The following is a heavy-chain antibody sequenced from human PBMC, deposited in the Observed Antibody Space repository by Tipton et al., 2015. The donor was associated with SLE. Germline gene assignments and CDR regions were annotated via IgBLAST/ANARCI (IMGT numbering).Heavy chain of an antibody. Sequence: TLSLTCAVYSGSFSGYYWSWIRQPPGKGLEWIGSFSSGRNTYLNASLKSRVTISVDTSKNQLSLKLHSVTAADTAVYYCARHMRQLVRDASDIWGQGTMVTVSS. J-gene: IGHJ3*02. V-gene: IGHV4-34*01. CDR1: SGSFSGYY. D-gene: IGHD6-6*01. CDR2: FSSGRNT. CDR3: ARHMRQLVRDASDI.